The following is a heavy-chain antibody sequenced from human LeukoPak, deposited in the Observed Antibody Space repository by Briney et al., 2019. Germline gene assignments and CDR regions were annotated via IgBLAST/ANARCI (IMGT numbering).Heavy chain of an antibody. V-gene: IGHV4-59*01. D-gene: IGHD6-19*01. Sequence: SETLSLTCTVSDDSISNYYWSWIRQPPGKELEWIGYMYNRGSTIYNPSLKSRVTISTDTSKNQFSLRLTSVTAADTAVYYCARAEKAVTGTLDSWGQGTLITVSS. J-gene: IGHJ4*02. CDR3: ARAEKAVTGTLDS. CDR2: MYNRGST. CDR1: DDSISNYY.